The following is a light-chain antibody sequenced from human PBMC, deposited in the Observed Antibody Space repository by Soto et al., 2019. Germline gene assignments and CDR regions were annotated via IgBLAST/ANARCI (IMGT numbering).Light chain of an antibody. CDR3: ASWDSSLSAVV. V-gene: IGLV1-51*01. Sequence: QSVLTQPPSVSVAPGQRVTISFSGSSPNIGKEYVSWYQQLPGTVPKLLIYDNNKRPSGIPDRFSGSKSGTSATLGITGLQTGDEADYYCASWDSSLSAVVFGGGTKLTVL. J-gene: IGLJ2*01. CDR1: SPNIGKEY. CDR2: DNN.